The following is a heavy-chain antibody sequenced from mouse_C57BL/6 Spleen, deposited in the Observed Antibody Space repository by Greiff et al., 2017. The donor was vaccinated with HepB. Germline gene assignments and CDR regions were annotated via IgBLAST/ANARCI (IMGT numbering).Heavy chain of an antibody. Sequence: EVQLQQSGAELVRPGASVKLSCTASGFNIKDDYMHWVKQRPEQGLEWIGWIDPENGGTDSASKFPGKSTITADTSSNTTYLQLSSLTSEDTAVYNCSTVVIPEYYYGSSQFAYWGQGTLVTVAA. V-gene: IGHV14-4*01. CDR1: GFNIKDDY. J-gene: IGHJ3*01. CDR2: IDPENGGT. D-gene: IGHD1-1*01. CDR3: STVVIPEYYYGSSQFAY.